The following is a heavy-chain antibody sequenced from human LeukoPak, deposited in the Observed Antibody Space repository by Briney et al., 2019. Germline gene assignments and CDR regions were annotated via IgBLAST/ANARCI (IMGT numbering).Heavy chain of an antibody. Sequence: PSETLSLTCTVSGGSLSSYYWSWIRQPAGRGLEWIGLIYTSGSTNYNPSLKSRVTMSGDTSKNQFSLKLSSVTAADTAVYYCARFYDSSGYYLSWFDPWGQGTLVTVSS. CDR3: ARFYDSSGYYLSWFDP. V-gene: IGHV4-4*07. D-gene: IGHD3-22*01. J-gene: IGHJ5*02. CDR1: GGSLSSYY. CDR2: IYTSGST.